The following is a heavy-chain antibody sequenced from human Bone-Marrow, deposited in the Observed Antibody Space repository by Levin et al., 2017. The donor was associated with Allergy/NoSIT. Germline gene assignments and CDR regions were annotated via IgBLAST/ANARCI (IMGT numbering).Heavy chain of an antibody. CDR2: IYSGGNT. J-gene: IGHJ4*02. CDR1: EFTVNNNY. Sequence: GGSLRLSCAASEFTVNNNYMTWGRQAPGKGLEWVSVIYSGGNTFYTDSVKGRFTISRDNSKNTLYLQMNSLRAEDTAIYYCSTRNYWGQGTLVTVSS. V-gene: IGHV3-66*01. CDR3: STRNY.